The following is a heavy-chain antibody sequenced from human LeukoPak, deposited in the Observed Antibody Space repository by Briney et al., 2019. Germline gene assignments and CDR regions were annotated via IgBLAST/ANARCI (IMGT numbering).Heavy chain of an antibody. D-gene: IGHD2-15*01. CDR2: VNVYNGKR. CDR3: AREACSGGSCYNFDY. J-gene: IGHJ4*02. V-gene: IGHV1-18*04. CDR1: GYTFTNYG. Sequence: ASVKVSCKASGYTFTNYGISWVRQAPGQELEWMMCVNVYNGKREYAQKFQGRVTLTTDTSTTTAYMELSSLRSEDTAVYYCAREACSGGSCYNFDYWGQGTLVTVSS.